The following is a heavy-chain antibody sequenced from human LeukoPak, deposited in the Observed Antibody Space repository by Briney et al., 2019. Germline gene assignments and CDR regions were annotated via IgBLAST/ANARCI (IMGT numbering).Heavy chain of an antibody. J-gene: IGHJ3*02. D-gene: IGHD5-24*01. Sequence: ASVKVSCKASGYTFSNYNIHWLRQAPGQGLEWMGIVNPSGDSTNYAQNFQGRVTMTGDTSTSTVYMELRSLRSEDTAVYYCARVRDGYNDAYDIWGQGTMVTVTS. CDR3: ARVRDGYNDAYDI. CDR1: GYTFSNYN. V-gene: IGHV1-46*01. CDR2: VNPSGDST.